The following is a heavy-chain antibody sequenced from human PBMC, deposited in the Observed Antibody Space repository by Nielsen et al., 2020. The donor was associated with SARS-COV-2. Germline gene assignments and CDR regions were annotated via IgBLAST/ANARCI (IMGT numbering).Heavy chain of an antibody. J-gene: IGHJ4*02. Sequence: WIRQPPGKGLEWVSYISSSGSTIYYADSVKGRFTISRDNAKNSLYLQMNSLRDEDTAVYYCARGWEYYYDSSGYYDPYYFDYWGQGTLVTVSS. CDR2: ISSSGSTI. CDR3: ARGWEYYYDSSGYYDPYYFDY. D-gene: IGHD3-22*01. V-gene: IGHV3-11*04.